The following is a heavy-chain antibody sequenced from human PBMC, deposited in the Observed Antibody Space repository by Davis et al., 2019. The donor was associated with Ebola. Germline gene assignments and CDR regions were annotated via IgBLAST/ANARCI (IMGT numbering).Heavy chain of an antibody. D-gene: IGHD5-18*01. CDR3: ARGSRRGYSYGFV. V-gene: IGHV3-7*01. J-gene: IGHJ4*02. Sequence: PGGSLRLSCVASGFTFSSYWMHWVRQVPGKGPEWVATIKPDGSENSYVDSVKGRFTISRDNAKNLLYLQMSSLRAEDTAMYYCARGSRRGYSYGFVWGQGALVTVSS. CDR1: GFTFSSYW. CDR2: IKPDGSEN.